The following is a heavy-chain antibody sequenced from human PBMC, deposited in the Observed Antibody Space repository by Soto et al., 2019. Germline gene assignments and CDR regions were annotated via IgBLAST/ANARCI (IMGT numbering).Heavy chain of an antibody. D-gene: IGHD1-26*01. V-gene: IGHV3-21*01. J-gene: IGHJ4*02. CDR3: ARGLRSGSSPH. CDR1: GFTFSSYS. CDR2: ISSSSSYI. Sequence: LRLSCAASGFTFSSYSMNWVRQAPGKGLEWVSSISSSSSYIYYADSVKGRFAISRDNAKNSLYLQMNSLRAEDTAVYYCARGLRSGSSPHWGQGTLVTVSS.